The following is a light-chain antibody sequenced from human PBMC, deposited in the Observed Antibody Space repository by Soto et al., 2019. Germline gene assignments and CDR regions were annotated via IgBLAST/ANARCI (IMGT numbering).Light chain of an antibody. CDR1: QSVSSSY. J-gene: IGKJ4*01. V-gene: IGKV3-20*01. CDR3: QQYGSSHF. Sequence: EIVLTQSPGTLSLSPGERATLSCRASQSVSSSYLAWYQQKPGQAPRLLIYGASSRATGIPDRFSGSGSGTDFTLTISRLEPEDFALYYCQQYGSSHFFGGGTKVEIK. CDR2: GAS.